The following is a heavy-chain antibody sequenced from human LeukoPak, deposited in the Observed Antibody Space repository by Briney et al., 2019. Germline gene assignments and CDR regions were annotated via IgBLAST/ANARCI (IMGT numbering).Heavy chain of an antibody. D-gene: IGHD2-2*01. CDR1: GFSFSNYN. V-gene: IGHV3-48*04. Sequence: GGSLRLSCAASGFSFSNYNMNWVRQAPGKGLERVSYISSGGYTIHYADSVKGRFTISRDNAKKSLYLQMNSLRAEDTAVYYCARRCSSTSCLQYWGQGTLVTVSS. CDR2: ISSGGYTI. J-gene: IGHJ4*02. CDR3: ARRCSSTSCLQY.